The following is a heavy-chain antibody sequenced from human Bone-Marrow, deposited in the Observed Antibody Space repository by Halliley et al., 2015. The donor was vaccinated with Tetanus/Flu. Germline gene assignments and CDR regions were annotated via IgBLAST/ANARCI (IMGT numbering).Heavy chain of an antibody. CDR2: IYYSGQT. J-gene: IGHJ2*01. V-gene: IGHV4-31*02. CDR3: ARDSSLRDGDNPLWYFDL. Sequence: IYYSGQTYFNPSLKSRISISLDPSKNQLSLNLRSATTADTAVYYCARDSSLRDGDNPLWYFDLWGRGSLVTVSS.